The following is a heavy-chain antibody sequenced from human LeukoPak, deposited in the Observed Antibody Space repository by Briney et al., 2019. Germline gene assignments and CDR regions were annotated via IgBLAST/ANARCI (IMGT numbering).Heavy chain of an antibody. D-gene: IGHD3-10*01. J-gene: IGHJ4*02. CDR2: INSSGGST. CDR3: ARDSSNWFGELLLDY. V-gene: IGHV1-46*01. CDR1: GYTFTSYY. Sequence: ASVKVSCKASGYTFTSYYMHWVRQAPGQGLEWMGIINSSGGSTSYAQKFQGRVAMTRDTSTSTVYMELSSLRSEDTAVYYCARDSSNWFGELLLDYWGQGTLVTVSS.